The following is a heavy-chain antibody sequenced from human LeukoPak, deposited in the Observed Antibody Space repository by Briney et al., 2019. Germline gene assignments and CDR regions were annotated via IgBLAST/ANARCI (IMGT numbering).Heavy chain of an antibody. J-gene: IGHJ4*02. CDR3: AKDGGLWVSAHWGDS. CDR1: GFIVSNNY. Sequence: GGSLRLSCAASGFIVSNNYMSWVRQAPGKGLEWVSVIYSDGSTYYADSVKGRFTVSRDNSKNTLFLQMNSLRAEDTAVYYCAKDGGLWVSAHWGDSWGRGTLVTVSS. D-gene: IGHD7-27*01. V-gene: IGHV3-53*01. CDR2: IYSDGST.